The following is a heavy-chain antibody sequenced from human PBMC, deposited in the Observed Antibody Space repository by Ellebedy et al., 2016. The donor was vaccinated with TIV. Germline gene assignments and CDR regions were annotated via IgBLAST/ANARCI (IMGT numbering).Heavy chain of an antibody. CDR2: IKQDGGEI. CDR3: TRDQWLGRAYYFDI. V-gene: IGHV3-7*01. Sequence: GESLKISCAASGFTLGTYWMSWVRQAPGKGLEWVANIKQDGGEIYYVDSVKGRFTISRDNAKNSLYLQMNSLGDEDTAVYYCTRDQWLGRAYYFDIWGQGTLVTVSS. D-gene: IGHD6-19*01. J-gene: IGHJ4*02. CDR1: GFTLGTYW.